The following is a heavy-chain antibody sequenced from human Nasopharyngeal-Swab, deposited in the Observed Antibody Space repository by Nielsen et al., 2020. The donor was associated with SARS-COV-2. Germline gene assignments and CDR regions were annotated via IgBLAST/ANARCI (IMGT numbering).Heavy chain of an antibody. CDR1: GGSFSGYY. V-gene: IGHV4-34*01. J-gene: IGHJ4*02. Sequence: SETLSLTCAVSGGSFSGYYWSWIRQPPGQGLQWIVESSHAGTTNYNPSLKNRVAISVDTSKNQFSLKLSSVTAADTAVYYFSATDYDSGSYGVALDYWGQGTLVTVSS. CDR2: SSHAGTT. D-gene: IGHD3-10*01. CDR3: SATDYDSGSYGVALDY.